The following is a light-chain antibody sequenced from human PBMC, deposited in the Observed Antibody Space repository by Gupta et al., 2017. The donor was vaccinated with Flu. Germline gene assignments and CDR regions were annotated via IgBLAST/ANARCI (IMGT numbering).Light chain of an antibody. V-gene: IGKV1-5*03. CDR1: QSISSW. CDR2: KAS. J-gene: IGKJ1*01. Sequence: DVQMTQSPSTLPSSVGDRVTITCRASQSISSWLAWYQQKPGKAPKLLIYKASTLERGVPSRFSGSASGSDFTLTISSLQPDDVATYYCQQYGIYPLTFGQGTKVESK. CDR3: QQYGIYPLT.